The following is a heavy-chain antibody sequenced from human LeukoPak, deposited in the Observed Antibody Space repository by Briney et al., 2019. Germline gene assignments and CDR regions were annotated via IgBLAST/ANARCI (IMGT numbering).Heavy chain of an antibody. J-gene: IGHJ3*02. CDR1: GFTVSNNY. V-gene: IGHV3-53*01. Sequence: PGGSLRLSCAASGFTVSNNYMSWVRQAPGKGLEWVSISYSDSNTNYADSVKGRFTISRDTSQNTLSLQMYSLRAEDTAVYYCVRKNRDFNAAFDIWGQGTVVTVSS. D-gene: IGHD1-14*01. CDR3: VRKNRDFNAAFDI. CDR2: SYSDSNT.